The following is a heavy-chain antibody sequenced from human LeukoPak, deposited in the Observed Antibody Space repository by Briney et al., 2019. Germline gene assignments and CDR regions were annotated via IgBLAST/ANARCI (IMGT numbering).Heavy chain of an antibody. CDR3: ARRDYFDY. CDR1: GYTFTSYG. V-gene: IGHV1-2*02. CDR2: INPNSGGT. J-gene: IGHJ4*02. Sequence: ASVKVSCKASGYTFTSYGISWVRRAPGQGLEWMGWINPNSGGTNYAQKFQGRVTMTRDTSISTAYMELSRLRSDDTAVYHCARRDYFDYWGQGTLVTVSS.